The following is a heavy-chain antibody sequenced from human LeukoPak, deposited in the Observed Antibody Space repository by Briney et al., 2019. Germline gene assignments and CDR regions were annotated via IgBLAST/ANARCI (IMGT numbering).Heavy chain of an antibody. V-gene: IGHV4-39*07. CDR3: ARVLYSNNSGVTTDYFDY. D-gene: IGHD4-11*01. J-gene: IGHJ4*02. Sequence: SETLSLTCTVSGVSISSSYSYWGWIRQPPGMGLEWIGSIYYTGRTSYNPSLKSRVTISVDTSKNQLSLKLSSVTAADTAVFYCARVLYSNNSGVTTDYFDYWGQGTLVTVSS. CDR1: GVSISSSYSY. CDR2: IYYTGRT.